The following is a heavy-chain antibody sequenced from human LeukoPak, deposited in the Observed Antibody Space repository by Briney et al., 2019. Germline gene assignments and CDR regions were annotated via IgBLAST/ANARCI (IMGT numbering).Heavy chain of an antibody. CDR3: ARDYYYYYMDV. CDR1: GGSISNSGYY. J-gene: IGHJ6*03. Sequence: SETLSLTCTVSGGSISNSGYYWGWIRQPPGKGLEWIGSVYYSGKTNYNPSLKNRVTISVDTSKNQFSLKLRSVTAADTAVFYCARDYYYYYMDVWGKGTTVTVSS. V-gene: IGHV4-39*02. CDR2: VYYSGKT.